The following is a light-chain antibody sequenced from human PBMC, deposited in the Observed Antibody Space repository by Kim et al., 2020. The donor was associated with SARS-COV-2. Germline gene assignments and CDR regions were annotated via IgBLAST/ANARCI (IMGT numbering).Light chain of an antibody. Sequence: AIQLTQSPSSLSASVGDRVSITCRAGQGISGALAWYQQKPGKPPKLLIYDASTLQSGVPSRFSGSGSGTDFTLTISSLQPEDFATYYCQQFDNYPTWTFGQGTKVDNK. V-gene: IGKV1D-13*01. CDR2: DAS. CDR1: QGISGA. J-gene: IGKJ1*01. CDR3: QQFDNYPTWT.